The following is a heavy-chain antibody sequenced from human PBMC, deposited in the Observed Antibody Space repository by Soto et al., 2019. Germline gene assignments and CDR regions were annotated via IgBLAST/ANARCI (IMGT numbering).Heavy chain of an antibody. CDR3: ARVVAMEFYYFDY. J-gene: IGHJ4*02. V-gene: IGHV4-61*01. CDR2: IYYSGST. D-gene: IGHD5-18*01. Sequence: SETLSLTCTVCGGSVSSGSYYWSWIRQPPGKGLEWIGYIYYSGSTNYNPSLKSRVTISVDTSKNQFSLKLSSVTAADTAVYYCARVVAMEFYYFDYWGQGTLVTVSS. CDR1: GGSVSSGSYY.